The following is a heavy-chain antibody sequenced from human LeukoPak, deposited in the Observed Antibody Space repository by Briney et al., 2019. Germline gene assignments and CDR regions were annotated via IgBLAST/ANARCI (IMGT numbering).Heavy chain of an antibody. CDR2: INHSGST. Sequence: SETLSLTCAVYGGSFSGYYWSWIRQPPGKGLEWIGEINHSGSTNYNPSLKSRVTISVDTSKNQFSLKLSSVTAADTAVYYCARGYDSGGYYAYFDYWGQGALVTVSS. V-gene: IGHV4-34*01. CDR1: GGSFSGYY. CDR3: ARGYDSGGYYAYFDY. D-gene: IGHD3-22*01. J-gene: IGHJ4*02.